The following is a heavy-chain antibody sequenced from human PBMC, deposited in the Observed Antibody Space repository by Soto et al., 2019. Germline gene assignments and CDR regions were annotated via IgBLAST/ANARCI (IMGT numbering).Heavy chain of an antibody. CDR1: WGAIRRGVYH. Sequence: PSETLSLTCNFSWGAIRRGVYHWVWIRQHPEKGLDWIGHVYSTGSVFYNPSLETRVDISLVKSNDCFSLQLTSVTAADTAIYYCARNPNDFGVYTVFDVWGHGAMVAVSS. J-gene: IGHJ3*01. V-gene: IGHV4-31*03. D-gene: IGHD4-17*01. CDR2: VYSTGSV. CDR3: ARNPNDFGVYTVFDV.